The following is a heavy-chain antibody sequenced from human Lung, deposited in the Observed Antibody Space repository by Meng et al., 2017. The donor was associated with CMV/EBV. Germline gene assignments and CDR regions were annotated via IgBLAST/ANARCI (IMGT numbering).Heavy chain of an antibody. D-gene: IGHD1-26*01. CDR3: ARYRYSGSYPFDF. CDR1: GYNFSNYY. J-gene: IGHJ4*02. V-gene: IGHV1-2*02. Sequence: KASGYNFSNYYIYWLRLAPGQGLEWMGWINPRIGRTDFAQKFQGRVTLTTDTSIATAYMELNRLTSDDTAVYYCARYRYSGSYPFDFWGQGTLVTVSS. CDR2: INPRIGRT.